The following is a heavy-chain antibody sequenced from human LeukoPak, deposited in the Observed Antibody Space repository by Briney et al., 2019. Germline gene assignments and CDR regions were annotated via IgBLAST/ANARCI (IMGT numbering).Heavy chain of an antibody. CDR2: INSDGSST. CDR3: AKDTAATPTYYDILTGYFTESAAEIDY. J-gene: IGHJ4*02. Sequence: GGSLRLSCAASGFSFSTTWIHWVRQAPGKGLVWVSRINSDGSSTIYADSVKGRLTISRDNSKNTLYLQMNSLRAEDTAVYYCAKDTAATPTYYDILTGYFTESAAEIDYWGQGTLVTVSS. D-gene: IGHD3-9*01. V-gene: IGHV3-74*01. CDR1: GFSFSTTW.